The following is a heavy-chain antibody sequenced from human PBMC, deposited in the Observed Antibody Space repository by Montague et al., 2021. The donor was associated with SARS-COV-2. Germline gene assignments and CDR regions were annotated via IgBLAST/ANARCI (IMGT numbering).Heavy chain of an antibody. D-gene: IGHD5-18*01. Sequence: SLTLSCADSDFTFDDYAMHLVRQAPGKGLEWVSGSNWNSGNLGYXHSFQGRFRISRDNSRNSLFLQMNSLRPEDTAVYYCAKGSRRGYNYGTNNWLDPWGQGTLVTVSS. CDR3: AKGSRRGYNYGTNNWLDP. V-gene: IGHV3-9*01. CDR2: SNWNSGNL. CDR1: DFTFDDYA. J-gene: IGHJ5*02.